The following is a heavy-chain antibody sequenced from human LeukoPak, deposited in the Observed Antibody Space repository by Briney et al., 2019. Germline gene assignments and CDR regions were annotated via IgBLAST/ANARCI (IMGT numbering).Heavy chain of an antibody. Sequence: GSLRLSCAASGFTFSSYEMNWIRQPPGKGLERIGEINHSGSTNYNPSLKSRVTISVDTSKNQFSLKLSSVTAADTAVYYCARVDISYYYYMDVWGKGTTVTVSS. CDR3: ARVDISYYYYMDV. D-gene: IGHD2-2*03. CDR2: INHSGST. CDR1: GFTFSSYE. J-gene: IGHJ6*03. V-gene: IGHV4-34*01.